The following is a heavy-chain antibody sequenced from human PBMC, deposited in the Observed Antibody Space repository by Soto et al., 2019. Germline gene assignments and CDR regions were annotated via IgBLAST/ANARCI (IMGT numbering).Heavy chain of an antibody. CDR3: ARDITYCGGVCHEAFDI. V-gene: IGHV1-46*01. J-gene: IGHJ3*02. CDR2: IRTSVGST. D-gene: IGHD2-21*02. CDR1: GYTFTSYY. Sequence: QVQLVQSGAEVKKTGASGKVSCKASGYTFTSYYMHLVRQATGQGVEWMGIIRTSVGSTSDAQKFQGRVNMTSDTSTSTVYMELSSLRSEDTAVYYCARDITYCGGVCHEAFDIWGQGKMVTVSS.